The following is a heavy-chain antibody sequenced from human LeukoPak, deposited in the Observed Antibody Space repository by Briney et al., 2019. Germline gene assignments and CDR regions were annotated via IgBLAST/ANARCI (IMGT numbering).Heavy chain of an antibody. Sequence: SETLSLTCAVSGYSISSGYYWGWIRQPPGKGLEWIGSIYHSGSTYYNPSLKSRVTISVDTSKNQFPLKLSSVTAADTAVYYCARGLGQQLSYYYYYYMDVWGKGTTVTVSS. CDR1: GYSISSGYY. V-gene: IGHV4-38-2*01. D-gene: IGHD6-13*01. CDR2: IYHSGST. J-gene: IGHJ6*03. CDR3: ARGLGQQLSYYYYYYMDV.